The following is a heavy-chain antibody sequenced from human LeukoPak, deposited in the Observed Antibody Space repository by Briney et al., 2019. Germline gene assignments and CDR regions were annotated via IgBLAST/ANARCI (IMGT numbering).Heavy chain of an antibody. V-gene: IGHV3-23*01. J-gene: IGHJ4*02. CDR1: GFTFSSYA. CDR3: AKGIAASPFDY. CDR2: ISGSGGST. Sequence: GGSLRLSCAASGFTFSSYAMSWVCRAPGKGLEWVSAISGSGGSTYYADSVKGRFTISRDNSKNTLYLQMNSLRAEDTAVYYCAKGIAASPFDYWGQGTLVTVSS. D-gene: IGHD6-13*01.